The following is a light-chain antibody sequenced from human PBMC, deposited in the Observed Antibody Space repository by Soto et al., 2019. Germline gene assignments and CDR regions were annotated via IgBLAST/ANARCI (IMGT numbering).Light chain of an antibody. CDR1: SSNIRSNT. V-gene: IGLV1-44*01. CDR3: AAWDDSLNGPVV. J-gene: IGLJ2*01. CDR2: NNN. Sequence: QSVLTQPPSASGTPVQRVTISCSGSSSNIRSNTVNWYQHLPGTAPQLLIYNNNQRPSGVPDRFSGSKSGTSASLAISGLQSEDEADYYCAAWDDSLNGPVVFGGGTKVTVL.